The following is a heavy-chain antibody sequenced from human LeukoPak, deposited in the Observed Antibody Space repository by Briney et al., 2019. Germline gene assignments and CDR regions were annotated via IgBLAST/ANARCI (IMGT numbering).Heavy chain of an antibody. Sequence: SVKVSCKASGGTFSSYAISWVRQAPGQGLEWMGGIIPIFGTANYAQKFQGRVTITTDESTSTAYMELKSLRSDDTAVYYCARTQGPFCSGGNCYKIDYWGQGTLVTVSS. V-gene: IGHV1-69*05. CDR2: IIPIFGTA. CDR3: ARTQGPFCSGGNCYKIDY. J-gene: IGHJ4*02. D-gene: IGHD2-15*01. CDR1: GGTFSSYA.